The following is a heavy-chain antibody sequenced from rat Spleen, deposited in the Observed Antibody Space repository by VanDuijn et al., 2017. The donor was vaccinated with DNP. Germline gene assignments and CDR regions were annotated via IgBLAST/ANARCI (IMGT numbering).Heavy chain of an antibody. D-gene: IGHD1-2*01. CDR3: ARSPETSYIYFPWAY. CDR1: GFSLTTYH. V-gene: IGHV2-41*01. J-gene: IGHJ3*01. CDR2: IWNNGGT. Sequence: QVQLEESGPGLVQPSQTLSLVCTVSGFSLTTYHMHWIRQPSGKGLEWMGVIWNNGGTRYNSVLKSRLSISRDTSKRQVFLKMNSLQTEDTATYYCARSPETSYIYFPWAYWGQGTLVTVSS.